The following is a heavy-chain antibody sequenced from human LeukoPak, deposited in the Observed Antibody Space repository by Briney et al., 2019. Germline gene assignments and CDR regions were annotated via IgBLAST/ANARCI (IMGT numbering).Heavy chain of an antibody. CDR3: ARDSPPDI. J-gene: IGHJ3*02. CDR1: GFTFRNYG. Sequence: QTGGSLRLSCAASGFTFRNYGMHWVRQAPGKGLEWVAYIRYDGSDKYYADSVKGRFTISRDNSKNTLYLQMNSLRAEDTAVYYCARDSPPDIWGQGTMVTVSS. V-gene: IGHV3-30*02. CDR2: IRYDGSDK.